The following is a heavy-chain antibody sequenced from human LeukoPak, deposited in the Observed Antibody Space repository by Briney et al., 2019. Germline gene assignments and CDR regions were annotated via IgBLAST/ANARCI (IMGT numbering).Heavy chain of an antibody. CDR1: GYTFTGYY. D-gene: IGHD6-13*01. V-gene: IGHV1-2*06. Sequence: ASVKVSCKXSGYTFTGYYMHWVRQAPGQGLEWMGRINPNSGGTNYSQKFQGRVTMTRDTSISTAYMELSRLRSDDTAVYYCARVSGSSWGGDFDYWGQGTLVTVSS. CDR3: ARVSGSSWGGDFDY. CDR2: INPNSGGT. J-gene: IGHJ4*02.